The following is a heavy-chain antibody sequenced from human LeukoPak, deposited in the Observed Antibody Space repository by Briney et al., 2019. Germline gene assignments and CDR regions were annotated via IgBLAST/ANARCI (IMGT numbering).Heavy chain of an antibody. CDR2: IYYSGST. V-gene: IGHV4-39*07. J-gene: IGHJ6*04. CDR1: GGSISSSSYY. D-gene: IGHD5-24*01. CDR3: ARDLEGRDGSI. Sequence: SETLSLTCTVSGGSISSSSYYWGWIRQPPGKGLEWIGSIYYSGSTYSNPSLKSRVTISVDTSKNQFSLKLSSVTAADTAVYYCARDLEGRDGSIWGKGTTVTVSS.